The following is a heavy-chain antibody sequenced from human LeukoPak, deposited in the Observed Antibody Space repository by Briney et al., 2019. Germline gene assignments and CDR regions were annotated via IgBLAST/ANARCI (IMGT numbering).Heavy chain of an antibody. Sequence: PSETLSLTCSVSGGSISSYYWSWIRQPAGKGLEWIGRIYTSGSTNYNPSLKSRVTMSVDTSKNQFSLKLRSVTAADTAVYYCARVTSSGWHFDYWGQGTLVIVSS. J-gene: IGHJ4*02. D-gene: IGHD6-19*01. V-gene: IGHV4-4*07. CDR1: GGSISSYY. CDR2: IYTSGST. CDR3: ARVTSSGWHFDY.